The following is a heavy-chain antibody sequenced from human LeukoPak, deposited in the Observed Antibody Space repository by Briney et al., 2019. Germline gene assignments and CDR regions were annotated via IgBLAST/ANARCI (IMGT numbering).Heavy chain of an antibody. Sequence: SETLSLTCTVSGDSISSRSYYWGWIRQPPGKGLEWIGTISYSGTTYYNPSLMSRVTISGDKSKNQFSLKVYSVTASDTAVYYCARLGPNNIATRTFDYWSQGTLVTVSS. D-gene: IGHD6-13*01. CDR2: ISYSGTT. V-gene: IGHV4-39*01. CDR3: ARLGPNNIATRTFDY. CDR1: GDSISSRSYY. J-gene: IGHJ4*02.